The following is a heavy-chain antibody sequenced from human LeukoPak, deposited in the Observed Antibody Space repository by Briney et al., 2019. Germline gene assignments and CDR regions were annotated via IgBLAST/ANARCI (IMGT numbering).Heavy chain of an antibody. J-gene: IGHJ5*02. Sequence: SETLSLTCAVYGGSFSGYYWSWIRQPPGKGLEWIGAVYYTGSTYYSSSLKSRVTISLDTSKKNFSLRLTSVTAADTAVYYCARRNVPGGGNWFDPWGQGTLVIVSS. CDR1: GGSFSGYY. CDR3: ARRNVPGGGNWFDP. D-gene: IGHD2-8*01. V-gene: IGHV4-34*01. CDR2: VYYTGST.